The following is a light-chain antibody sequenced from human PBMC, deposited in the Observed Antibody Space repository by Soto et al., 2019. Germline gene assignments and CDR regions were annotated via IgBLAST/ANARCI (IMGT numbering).Light chain of an antibody. Sequence: DTQMTQSPSTLSASVGDRVTITCRASQTITSWLAWYQQKPGKAPKLLIYKASTLQPGVPSRFSGSGSGTEFTLTISSLQPDDFATYYCQQYNSFALTFGGGTTVEI. CDR3: QQYNSFALT. J-gene: IGKJ4*01. CDR1: QTITSW. CDR2: KAS. V-gene: IGKV1-5*03.